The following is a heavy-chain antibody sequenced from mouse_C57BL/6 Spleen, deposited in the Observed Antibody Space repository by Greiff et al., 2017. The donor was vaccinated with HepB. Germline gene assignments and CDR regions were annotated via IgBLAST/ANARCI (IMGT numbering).Heavy chain of an antibody. J-gene: IGHJ2*01. V-gene: IGHV1-69*01. CDR2: IDPSDSYT. Sequence: QVQLQQPGAELVMPGASVKLSCKASGYTFTSYWMHWVKQRPGQGLEWIGEIDPSDSYTNYNQKFKGKSTLTVDKSSSTAYMQLSSLTSEDSAVYYCAIYYGNYDPLDYWGQGTTLTVSS. D-gene: IGHD2-1*01. CDR3: AIYYGNYDPLDY. CDR1: GYTFTSYW.